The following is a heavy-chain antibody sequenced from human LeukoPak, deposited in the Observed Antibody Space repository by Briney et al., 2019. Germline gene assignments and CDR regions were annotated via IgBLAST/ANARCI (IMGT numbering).Heavy chain of an antibody. D-gene: IGHD6-6*01. CDR3: ARVRIAARNYYYYYMDV. V-gene: IGHV3-48*03. Sequence: GGSLRLSCAASGFTFSSYEMNWVRQAPGKRLEWVSYISSSGSTIYYADSVKGRFTISRDNSKNTLYLQMNSLRAEDTAVYYCARVRIAARNYYYYYMDVWGKGTTVTVSS. CDR2: ISSSGSTI. J-gene: IGHJ6*03. CDR1: GFTFSSYE.